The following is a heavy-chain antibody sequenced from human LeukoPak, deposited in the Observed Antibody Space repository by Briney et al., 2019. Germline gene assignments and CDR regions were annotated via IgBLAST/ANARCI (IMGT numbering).Heavy chain of an antibody. CDR1: GVSLSTSGVG. V-gene: IGHV2-5*02. D-gene: IGHD3-22*01. CDR3: ARDAMDYYDSRFDP. J-gene: IGHJ5*02. Sequence: SGPTLVKPTQTLTLTCTFSGVSLSTSGVGVGWIRQPPGKALEWLALIYWDDDKRYSPSLKSRLTITKDTSKNQVVLTMTNMGPVDTATYYCARDAMDYYDSRFDPWGQGTLVTVSS. CDR2: IYWDDDK.